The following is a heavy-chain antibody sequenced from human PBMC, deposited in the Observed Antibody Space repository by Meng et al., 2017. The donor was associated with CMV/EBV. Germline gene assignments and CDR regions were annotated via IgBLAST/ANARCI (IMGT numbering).Heavy chain of an antibody. J-gene: IGHJ5*01. CDR3: TRGYWSSEGWFDP. CDR1: GFTFSGSA. V-gene: IGHV3-73*01. CDR2: IRSKANSYAT. Sequence: GESLKISCAASGFTFSGSAMYWVRQASGKGLEWVGRIRSKANSYATAYAASVKGRFTISRDDSKNTAYLQMNSLKTEDTAVYYCTRGYWSSEGWFDPWGQGTLVTVSS. D-gene: IGHD2-2*01.